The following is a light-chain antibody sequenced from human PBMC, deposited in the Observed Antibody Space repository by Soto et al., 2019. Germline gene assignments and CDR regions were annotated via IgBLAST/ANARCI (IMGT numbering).Light chain of an antibody. V-gene: IGLV1-47*02. Sequence: QSVLTQPPSASGTPGQGVTISCSVSSSNIGSNYVYWYQQLPGTAPKLLIYNNNQRPSGVPDRFSASKSGTSASLAIRGLRSDDEADYYCTSWDGSLSGYVFGAGTKVT. J-gene: IGLJ1*01. CDR3: TSWDGSLSGYV. CDR2: NNN. CDR1: SSNIGSNY.